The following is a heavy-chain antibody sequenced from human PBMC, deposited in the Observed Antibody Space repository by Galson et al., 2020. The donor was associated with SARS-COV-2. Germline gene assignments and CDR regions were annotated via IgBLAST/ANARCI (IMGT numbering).Heavy chain of an antibody. D-gene: IGHD5-12*01. V-gene: IGHV4-30-4*01. J-gene: IGHJ4*02. CDR2: IRYDDIT. Sequence: SETLSLTCTVSDASISSAGYYWSWIHQPPGKGLEWIGYIRYDDITYYNPSLKSRVIISINTSKNQFSLKLTSVTAADTAMYYCARDNSGYALLDYWGQGTPVTVSS. CDR1: DASISSAGYY. CDR3: ARDNSGYALLDY.